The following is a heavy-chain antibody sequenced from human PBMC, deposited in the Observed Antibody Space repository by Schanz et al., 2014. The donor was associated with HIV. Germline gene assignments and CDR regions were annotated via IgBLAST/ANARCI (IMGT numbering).Heavy chain of an antibody. D-gene: IGHD1-26*01. V-gene: IGHV3-23*04. Sequence: VQLVESGGGVVQPRRSLRLSCAASGFTLSSYSMNWVRQAPGKGLEWVSAISGGGAGTYYADSVKGRLTISRDNSKNTLYLQMNSLRAEDTAVYYCAREREESLAYYYYGMDVWGQGTAVTVSS. CDR3: AREREESLAYYYYGMDV. CDR1: GFTLSSYS. J-gene: IGHJ6*02. CDR2: ISGGGAGT.